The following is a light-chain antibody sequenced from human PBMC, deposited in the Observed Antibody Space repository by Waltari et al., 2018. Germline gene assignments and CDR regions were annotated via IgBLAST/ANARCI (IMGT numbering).Light chain of an antibody. CDR3: QQRSNWPPWT. CDR1: QNISTY. Sequence: EIVLTQSPAPLSLSPGERATLSCRASQNISTYLAWYQQTFGQAPRLLVYDVSNRATGIPARFSGSGAGTDFTITISSLEPEDFAVYYCQQRSNWPPWTFGQGTKVEIK. V-gene: IGKV3-11*01. J-gene: IGKJ1*01. CDR2: DVS.